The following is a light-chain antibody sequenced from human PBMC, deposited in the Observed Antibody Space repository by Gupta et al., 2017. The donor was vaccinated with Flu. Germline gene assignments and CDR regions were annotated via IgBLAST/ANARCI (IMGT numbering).Light chain of an antibody. CDR3: SSYTSSYTFV. J-gene: IGLJ1*01. Sequence: QSALTQPPSVSVSPAQSVTISCTGTSFDVGTYNRVSWYQQSPGTVPKLMIYEVSKRPSGVPDRFSGSKSGNTASLTISGLQGEDEADYYCSSYTSSYTFVFGTGTKVTVL. V-gene: IGLV2-18*02. CDR2: EVS. CDR1: SFDVGTYNR.